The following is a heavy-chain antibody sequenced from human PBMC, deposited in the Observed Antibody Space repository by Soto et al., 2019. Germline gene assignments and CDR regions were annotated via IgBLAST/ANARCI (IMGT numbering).Heavy chain of an antibody. Sequence: QVQLVESGGGVVQPGTSLTLSGAASGFTFSNYAMHWVRQAPGKGLEWVAAMSFDGTRYYADSVKGRSTISRDNARNTVFLQTSGLRVDDTALYYCTRGRPLPSMNTGDEPLDIWGQGTMVTVSS. CDR1: GFTFSNYA. V-gene: IGHV3-30*03. CDR2: MSFDGTR. D-gene: IGHD3-16*01. CDR3: TRGRPLPSMNTGDEPLDI. J-gene: IGHJ3*02.